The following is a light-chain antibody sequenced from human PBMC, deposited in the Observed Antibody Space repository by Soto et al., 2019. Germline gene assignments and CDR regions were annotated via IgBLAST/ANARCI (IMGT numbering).Light chain of an antibody. V-gene: IGKV3-15*01. J-gene: IGKJ1*01. CDR2: GAS. Sequence: EIVMTQSPATLSVSPGERATLSCRASQSVSTNLAWYQQKLGQAPRLLIYGASTRATGMPARFSGSGSGTELTITISSLQSEDSEVYYCQQYNDWPRTFGQGTKVDIK. CDR3: QQYNDWPRT. CDR1: QSVSTN.